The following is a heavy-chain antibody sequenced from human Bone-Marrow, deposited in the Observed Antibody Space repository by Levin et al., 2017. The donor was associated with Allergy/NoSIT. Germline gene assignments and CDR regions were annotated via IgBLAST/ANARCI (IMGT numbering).Heavy chain of an antibody. CDR1: GYTFTSYD. J-gene: IGHJ4*02. V-gene: IGHV1-8*01. Sequence: GESLKISCKASGYTFTSYDINWVRQATGQGLEWMGWMNPNSGNTGYAQKFQGRVTMTRNTSISTAYMELSSLRSEDTAVYYCARVNKKTVRGTGNAARYYFDYWGQGTLVTVSS. CDR2: MNPNSGNT. CDR3: ARVNKKTVRGTGNAARYYFDY. D-gene: IGHD3-10*01.